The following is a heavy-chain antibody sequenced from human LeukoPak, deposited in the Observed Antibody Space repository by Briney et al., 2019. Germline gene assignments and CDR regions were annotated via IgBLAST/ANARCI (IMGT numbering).Heavy chain of an antibody. V-gene: IGHV3-21*01. CDR1: GFTFGSYS. J-gene: IGHJ4*02. CDR3: ARDRINSAYYDSSGYLPDY. Sequence: GGSLRLSCAASGFTFGSYSMNWVRQAPGKGLEWVSSISSSSSYIYYADSVKGRFTISRDNAKNSLYLQMNSLRAEDTAVYYCARDRINSAYYDSSGYLPDYWGQGTLVTVSS. CDR2: ISSSSSYI. D-gene: IGHD3-22*01.